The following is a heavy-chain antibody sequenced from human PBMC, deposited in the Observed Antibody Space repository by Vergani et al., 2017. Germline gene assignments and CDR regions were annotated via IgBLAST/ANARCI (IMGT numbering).Heavy chain of an antibody. D-gene: IGHD6-19*01. V-gene: IGHV4-59*11. CDR1: FDSIRNLY. J-gene: IGHJ4*02. CDR3: ASDTHSGQRADR. CDR2: IHYSENP. Sequence: VQLQESGPGLVKSSETLSLTCSVSFDSIRNLYCNWIRQPPGKGLEWIGSIHYSENPNYNPSLKTRVTISVDTSKNQFSLALTSVTAADTAVYYCASDTHSGQRADRWGQGILLTVTS.